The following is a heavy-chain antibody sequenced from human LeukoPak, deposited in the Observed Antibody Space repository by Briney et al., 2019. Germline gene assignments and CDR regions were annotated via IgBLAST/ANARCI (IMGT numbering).Heavy chain of an antibody. D-gene: IGHD3-10*01. Sequence: GRSLRLSCAASGFMFIDYGMHWVRQALGKGLEWVAAIWYDGSNIFYADSVKGRFTISRDNSKNALYLQMNSLRAEDTADYYCAKEGDRGEALYYYYMDVWGNGTTVTVSS. CDR1: GFMFIDYG. V-gene: IGHV3-33*06. CDR3: AKEGDRGEALYYYYMDV. CDR2: IWYDGSNI. J-gene: IGHJ6*03.